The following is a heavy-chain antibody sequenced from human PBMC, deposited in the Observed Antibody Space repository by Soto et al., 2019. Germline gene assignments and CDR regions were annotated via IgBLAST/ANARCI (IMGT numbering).Heavy chain of an antibody. J-gene: IGHJ5*02. Sequence: PSETLSLTCTVSGGSIGSYSYYWTWIRQHPGKGLEWIGHVYYSGTTSYNPSLKSRVIISLDTSKNQFSLKLTSVTAADTAVHYCARTPAPWGQGTLVTVSS. CDR3: ARTPAP. V-gene: IGHV4-31*03. CDR1: GGSIGSYSYY. CDR2: VYYSGTT.